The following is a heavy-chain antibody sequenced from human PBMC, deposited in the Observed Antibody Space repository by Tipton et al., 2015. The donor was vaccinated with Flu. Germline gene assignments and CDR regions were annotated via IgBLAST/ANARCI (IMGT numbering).Heavy chain of an antibody. V-gene: IGHV3-23*01. D-gene: IGHD6-19*01. CDR1: GFTFSDDY. CDR2: ISATGGT. J-gene: IGHJ4*02. CDR3: AKVIPELVAGLDS. Sequence: SLRLSCAASGFTFSDDYMSWIRQAPGKGLEWVAGISATGGTYFADSVKGRFTFSRDNFKNTLYVHMNSLRVDDTALYYCAKVIPELVAGLDSWGQGALVTVSS.